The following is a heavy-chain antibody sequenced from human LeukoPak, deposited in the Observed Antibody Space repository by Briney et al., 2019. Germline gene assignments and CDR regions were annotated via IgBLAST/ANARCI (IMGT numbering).Heavy chain of an antibody. J-gene: IGHJ4*02. CDR1: GYTFTRYF. D-gene: IGHD3-16*01. V-gene: IGHV1-46*01. CDR2: IRPSGGST. CDR3: AREEEGGTFDY. Sequence: ASVKVSCKVSGYTFTRYFXHXVRQAPGQGLXXMGIIRPSGGSTGYXXXXQGRVTMTRDTSTSTVYMELSSLRSEDTAVYYCAREEEGGTFDYWGQGTLVTVSS.